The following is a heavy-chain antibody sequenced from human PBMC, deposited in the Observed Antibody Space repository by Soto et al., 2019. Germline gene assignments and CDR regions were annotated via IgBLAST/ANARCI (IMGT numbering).Heavy chain of an antibody. CDR3: ARSPFWCSSTSCYGYYFDY. D-gene: IGHD2-2*01. CDR2: INAGNGNT. J-gene: IGHJ4*02. V-gene: IGHV1-3*01. Sequence: ASVKVSCKASGYTFTSYAMHWVRQAPGQRLEWMGWINAGNGNTKYSQKFQGRVTITRDTSASTAYMELSSLRSEDTAAYYCARSPFWCSSTSCYGYYFDYWGQGTLVTVSS. CDR1: GYTFTSYA.